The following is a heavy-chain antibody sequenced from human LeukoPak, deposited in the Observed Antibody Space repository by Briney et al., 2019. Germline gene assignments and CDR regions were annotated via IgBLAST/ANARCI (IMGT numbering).Heavy chain of an antibody. V-gene: IGHV4-34*01. Sequence: SETLSLTCAVYGGSFSGYYWSWIRQPPGKGLEWIGEINHSGSTYYNPSLESRVTISVDTSKNQFSLKLSFVTAADTAVYYCARGLRFLVVWGQGTTVTVSS. J-gene: IGHJ6*02. CDR3: ARGLRFLVV. CDR1: GGSFSGYY. CDR2: INHSGST. D-gene: IGHD3-3*01.